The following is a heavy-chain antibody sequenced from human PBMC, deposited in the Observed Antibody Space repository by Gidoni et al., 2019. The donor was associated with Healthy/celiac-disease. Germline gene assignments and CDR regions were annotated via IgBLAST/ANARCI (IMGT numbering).Heavy chain of an antibody. CDR1: GFTFSSYA. CDR2: ISYDGSNK. D-gene: IGHD3-10*01. J-gene: IGHJ4*02. V-gene: IGHV3-30-3*01. CDR3: ARGMAWFGELSAGDFDY. Sequence: QVQLVESGGGVVQPGRSLRLSCAASGFTFSSYAMHWVRQAPGKGLEWVAVISYDGSNKYYADSVKGRFTISRDNSKNTLYLQMNSLRAEDTAVYYCARGMAWFGELSAGDFDYWGQGTLVTVSS.